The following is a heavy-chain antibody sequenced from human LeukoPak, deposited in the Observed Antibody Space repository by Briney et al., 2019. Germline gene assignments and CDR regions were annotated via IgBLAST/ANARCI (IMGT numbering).Heavy chain of an antibody. CDR2: FGAYNGNT. CDR1: GYTFTSYC. CDR3: ARVRHCSGGSCYPHNWFDP. V-gene: IGHV1-18*01. J-gene: IGHJ5*02. Sequence: ASVKVSCKASGYTFTSYCISWVRQAPGQGLEWMGGFGAYNGNTNYAQKLQGRVTMTTDTSTSTAYMELRSLRSDDTAVYYCARVRHCSGGSCYPHNWFDPWGQGTLVTVSS. D-gene: IGHD2-15*01.